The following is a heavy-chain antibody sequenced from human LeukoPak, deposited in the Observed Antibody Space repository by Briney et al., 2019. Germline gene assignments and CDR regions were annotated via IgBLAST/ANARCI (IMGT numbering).Heavy chain of an antibody. CDR3: ARDNNPRRYGAFDI. Sequence: SETLSLTCTVSGGSISSGDYYWSWIRQPPGKGLEWIGYIYYSGSTYYNPSLKGRVTISVDTSKNQFSLKLSSVTAADTAVYYCARDNNPRRYGAFDIWGQGTMVTVSS. J-gene: IGHJ3*02. CDR2: IYYSGST. D-gene: IGHD5-18*01. CDR1: GGSISSGDYY. V-gene: IGHV4-30-4*01.